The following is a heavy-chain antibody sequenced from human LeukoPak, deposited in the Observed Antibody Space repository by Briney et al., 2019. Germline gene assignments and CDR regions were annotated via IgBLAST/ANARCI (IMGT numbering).Heavy chain of an antibody. CDR3: ARDNVAAGNWFDP. V-gene: IGHV1-2*04. CDR2: INPNSGGT. J-gene: IGHJ5*02. Sequence: ASVKVSCKASGYTFTGYYMHWVRQAPGQGLEWMGWINPNSGGTNYAQKFQGWVTMTRDTSISTAYMELSRLRSDDTAVYYCARDNVAAGNWFDPWGQGTLVTVSS. CDR1: GYTFTGYY. D-gene: IGHD6-13*01.